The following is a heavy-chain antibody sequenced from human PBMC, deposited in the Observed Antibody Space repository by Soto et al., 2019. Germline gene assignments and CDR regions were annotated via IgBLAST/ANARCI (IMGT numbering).Heavy chain of an antibody. D-gene: IGHD4-17*01. CDR3: ARDPAPYYGDHLDY. Sequence: GGSLRLSCAASGFTFDAYAMHWVRQAPGKGLEWLALISYHGSTTYYADSVKGRVTVSRDNSKNTLFLQMNSLRANDTAVYYCARDPAPYYGDHLDYWGQGTLVTVSS. J-gene: IGHJ4*02. V-gene: IGHV3-30*03. CDR1: GFTFDAYA. CDR2: ISYHGSTT.